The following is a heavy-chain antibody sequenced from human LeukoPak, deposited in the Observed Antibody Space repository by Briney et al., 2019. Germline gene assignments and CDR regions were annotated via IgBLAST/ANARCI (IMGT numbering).Heavy chain of an antibody. CDR2: ISGSGGNT. Sequence: GGSLRLSCAASGFTFSSYAMSWVRQAPGKGLEWVSAISGSGGNTYYADSVKGRFTVSRDNSKNTLYLQMNSLRAEDTAVYYCARAHYGATWYYYYSMDVWGKGTTVTVSS. CDR3: ARAHYGATWYYYYSMDV. V-gene: IGHV3-23*01. D-gene: IGHD4-17*01. CDR1: GFTFSSYA. J-gene: IGHJ6*03.